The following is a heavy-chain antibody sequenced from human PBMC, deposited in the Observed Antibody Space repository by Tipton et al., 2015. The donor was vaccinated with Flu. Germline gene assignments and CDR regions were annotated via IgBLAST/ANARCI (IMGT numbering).Heavy chain of an antibody. CDR3: ARTDRGLEWSTIYYYYMDV. D-gene: IGHD3-3*01. Sequence: SLRLSCAASGFTFSSYSMNWVRQAPGKGLEWVSSISSSSSYIYYADLVKGRFTISRDNAKNSLYLQMNSLRAEDTAVYYCARTDRGLEWSTIYYYYMDVWGKGTTVTVSS. CDR1: GFTFSSYS. J-gene: IGHJ6*03. CDR2: ISSSSSYI. V-gene: IGHV3-21*01.